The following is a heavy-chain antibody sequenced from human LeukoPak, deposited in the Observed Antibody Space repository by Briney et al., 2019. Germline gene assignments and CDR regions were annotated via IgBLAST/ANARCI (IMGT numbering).Heavy chain of an antibody. CDR1: GYTFTDSY. CDR3: ARDFRAAMVSDWFDP. V-gene: IGHV1-2*02. CDR2: INPNSGGT. D-gene: IGHD5-18*01. Sequence: ASVKVSCKASGYTFTDSYVHWVRQAPGQGLEWMGWINPNSGGTNYAQKFQGRVTMTRDTSISTAYMELSRLRSDDTAVYYCARDFRAAMVSDWFDPWGQGTLVTVSS. J-gene: IGHJ5*02.